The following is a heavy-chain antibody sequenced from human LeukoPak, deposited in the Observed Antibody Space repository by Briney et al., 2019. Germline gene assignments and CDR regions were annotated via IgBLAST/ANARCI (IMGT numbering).Heavy chain of an antibody. CDR3: ARAHSGSYFAY. D-gene: IGHD1-26*01. J-gene: IGHJ4*02. Sequence: GASVKVSCKASGGTFSSYAISWVRQAPGQGLEWMGRIIPILGIANYAQKFQGRVTITADKSTGTAYMELSSLRSEDTAVYYCARAHSGSYFAYWGQGTLVTVSS. V-gene: IGHV1-69*04. CDR1: GGTFSSYA. CDR2: IIPILGIA.